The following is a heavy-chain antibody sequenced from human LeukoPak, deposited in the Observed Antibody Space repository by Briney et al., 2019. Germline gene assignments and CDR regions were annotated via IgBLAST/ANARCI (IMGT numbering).Heavy chain of an antibody. D-gene: IGHD6-13*01. Sequence: GGSLRLSCAASGFTFSSYVMNWVRQAPGKGLEWVSAISGSGGSTYYADSVKGRFTISRDNSKNTVYLQMNSLRAEDTAVYYCATGLSSPDSYWGQGTLVTVSS. CDR3: ATGLSSPDSY. J-gene: IGHJ4*02. V-gene: IGHV3-23*01. CDR2: ISGSGGST. CDR1: GFTFSSYV.